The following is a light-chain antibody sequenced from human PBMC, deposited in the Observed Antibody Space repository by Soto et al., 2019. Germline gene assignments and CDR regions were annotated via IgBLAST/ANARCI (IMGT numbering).Light chain of an antibody. CDR2: AAS. CDR1: QGIRND. V-gene: IGKV1-6*01. CDR3: LQDYHHPLI. Sequence: IQITHSPSSLSASVGDRVTITCRASQGIRNDLGWYQQKPGKAPKLLIYAASTLQSGVPSRFSGSGSGTDFTLTISILQPEDFATYYCLQDYHHPLIFGGGTKVDIK. J-gene: IGKJ4*01.